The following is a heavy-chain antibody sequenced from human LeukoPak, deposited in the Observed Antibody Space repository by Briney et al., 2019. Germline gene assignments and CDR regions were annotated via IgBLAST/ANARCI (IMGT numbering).Heavy chain of an antibody. CDR2: IYHSGST. Sequence: SETLSLTCIVYGGSFSGYYWSWIRQPPGKGLEWIGDIYHSGSTNYNPSLKSRVTISVDTSKNQFSLKLSSVTAADTAVYYCARHTYSSSWFLFDYWGQGTLVTVSS. V-gene: IGHV4-34*01. CDR1: GGSFSGYY. D-gene: IGHD6-13*01. J-gene: IGHJ4*02. CDR3: ARHTYSSSWFLFDY.